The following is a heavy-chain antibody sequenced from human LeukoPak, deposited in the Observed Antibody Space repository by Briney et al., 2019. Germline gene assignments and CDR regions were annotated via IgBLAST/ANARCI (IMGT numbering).Heavy chain of an antibody. D-gene: IGHD2-21*02. V-gene: IGHV5-51*01. J-gene: IGHJ3*02. Sequence: PGESLKISCKGSGYSFTSYWIGWVRQMPGKGLEWIGIIYPGDSDTRYSPSFQGQVTISADKSISTAYLQWSSLKASDTAMYYCARPPAYCGGDCYSDAFDIWGQGTMVTVSS. CDR3: ARPPAYCGGDCYSDAFDI. CDR1: GYSFTSYW. CDR2: IYPGDSDT.